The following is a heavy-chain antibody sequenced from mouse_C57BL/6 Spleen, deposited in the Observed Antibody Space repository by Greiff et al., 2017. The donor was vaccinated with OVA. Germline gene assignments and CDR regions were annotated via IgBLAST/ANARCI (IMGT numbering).Heavy chain of an antibody. V-gene: IGHV2-9*01. D-gene: IGHD2-4*01. CDR2: IWGGGST. CDR3: ANLYYDDGERGAWFAY. CDR1: GFSLTSYG. J-gene: IGHJ3*01. Sequence: QVQLQQSGPGLVAPSQSLSITCTVSGFSLTSYGVDWVRQPPGKGLEWLGVIWGGGSTTYNSALMSRLSISKDNSTSHVFLKMNRLQTDDTAKYDCANLYYDDGERGAWFAYWGQGTLVTVSA.